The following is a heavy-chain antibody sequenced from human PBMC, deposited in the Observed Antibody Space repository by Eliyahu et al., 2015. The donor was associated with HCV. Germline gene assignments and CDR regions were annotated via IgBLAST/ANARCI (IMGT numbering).Heavy chain of an antibody. V-gene: IGHV1-2*02. CDR1: GYTFTGYY. CDR2: INPNSGGT. D-gene: IGHD3-3*01. Sequence: QVQLVQSGAEVKKPGASVKVSCKASGYTFTGYYMHWVRQAPGQGLEWMGWINPNSGGTNYAQKFQGRVTMTRDTSISTAYMELSRLRSDDTAVYYCARGNYDFWSGYSGWFDPWGQGTLVTVSS. J-gene: IGHJ5*02. CDR3: ARGNYDFWSGYSGWFDP.